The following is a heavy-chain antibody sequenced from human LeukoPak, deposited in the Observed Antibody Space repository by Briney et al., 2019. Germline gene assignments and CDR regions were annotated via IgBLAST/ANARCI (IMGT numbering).Heavy chain of an antibody. CDR2: ISSSSSYI. D-gene: IGHD6-19*01. Sequence: PGGSLRLSCAASGFTFSSYSMNWVRQAPGKGLEWVSSISSSSSYIYYADSVKGRFTISRDNAKNSLYLQMNSLRAEDTAVYYCARGGWVAVAGTGFGYWGQGTLVTVSS. V-gene: IGHV3-21*01. J-gene: IGHJ4*02. CDR1: GFTFSSYS. CDR3: ARGGWVAVAGTGFGY.